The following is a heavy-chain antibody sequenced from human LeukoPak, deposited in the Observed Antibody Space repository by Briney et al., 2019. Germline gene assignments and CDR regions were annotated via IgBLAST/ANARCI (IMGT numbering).Heavy chain of an antibody. D-gene: IGHD4-17*01. CDR3: ARGSTVTTYYYYGMDV. CDR2: ISAYNGNT. J-gene: IGHJ6*02. CDR1: GYTFTSYG. V-gene: IGHV1-18*01. Sequence: ASVKVFCKASGYTFTSYGISWVRQAPGQGLEWMGWISAYNGNTNYAQKLQGRVTMTTDTSTSTAYMELRSLRSDDTAVYYCARGSTVTTYYYYGMDVWGQGTTVTVSS.